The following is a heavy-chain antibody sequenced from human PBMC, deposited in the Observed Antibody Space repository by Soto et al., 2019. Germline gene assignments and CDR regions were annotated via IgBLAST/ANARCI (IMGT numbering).Heavy chain of an antibody. CDR2: INHSGST. CDR3: AKLIAAAGTPQTDY. V-gene: IGHV4-34*01. D-gene: IGHD6-13*01. CDR1: GGSFSGYY. J-gene: IGHJ4*02. Sequence: SETLSLTCAVYGGSFSGYYWSWIRQPPGKGLEWIGEINHSGSTNYNPSLKSRVTISVDTSKNQFSLKLSSVTAADTAVYYCAKLIAAAGTPQTDYWGQGTLVTVS.